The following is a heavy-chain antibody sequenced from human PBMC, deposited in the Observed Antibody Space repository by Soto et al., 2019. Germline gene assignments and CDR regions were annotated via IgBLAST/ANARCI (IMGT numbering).Heavy chain of an antibody. Sequence: TLSLTCAVYGGSFSGSSRSWIRQPPGQGLDLFGYIYYSGNTNYNPSFKSRVTISLDTSKNQFSLRLSSVTAADTAIYYCARHPGYYDVLTGYSTYYFDYWGQGALLTVSS. V-gene: IGHV4-59*08. CDR1: GGSFSGSS. D-gene: IGHD3-9*01. CDR3: ARHPGYYDVLTGYSTYYFDY. J-gene: IGHJ4*02. CDR2: IYYSGNT.